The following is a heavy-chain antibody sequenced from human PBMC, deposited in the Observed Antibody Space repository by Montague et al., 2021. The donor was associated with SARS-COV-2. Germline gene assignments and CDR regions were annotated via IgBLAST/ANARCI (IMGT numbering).Heavy chain of an antibody. J-gene: IGHJ4*02. CDR3: AREPHYYGSGSYYGGFDY. CDR1: GGSISSSNW. D-gene: IGHD3-10*01. Sequence: SETLSLTCAVSGGSISSSNWWSWVRQPPGKGLEWIGEIYHSGSTNYNPSLKSRVTISVDKSKNQFSLKLSSVTAAGTAVYYCAREPHYYGSGSYYGGFDYWGQGTLVTVSS. V-gene: IGHV4-4*02. CDR2: IYHSGST.